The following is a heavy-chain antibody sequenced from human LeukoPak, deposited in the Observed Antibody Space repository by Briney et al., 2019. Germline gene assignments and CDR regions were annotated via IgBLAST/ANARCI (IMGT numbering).Heavy chain of an antibody. CDR3: ARDRRLGTGTIFWSDAFDI. J-gene: IGHJ3*02. CDR1: GFTFSEYS. Sequence: PGGSLRLSCAASGFTFSEYSMNWVRQAPGKGLEWVSSISGSSSYMYYADSVKGRFTISRDNAKNSLYLQMNSLRAEDTAVYYCARDRRLGTGTIFWSDAFDIWGQGTMVTVSS. D-gene: IGHD3-9*01. V-gene: IGHV3-21*04. CDR2: ISGSSSYM.